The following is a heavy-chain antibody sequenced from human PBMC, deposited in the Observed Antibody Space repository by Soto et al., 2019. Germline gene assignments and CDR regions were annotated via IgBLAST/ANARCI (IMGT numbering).Heavy chain of an antibody. V-gene: IGHV3-23*01. D-gene: IGHD2-21*02. J-gene: IGHJ4*02. CDR2: ISGSGGST. CDR3: AKDIIVHFRVVTPTVFDY. Sequence: EVQLLESGGGLVQPGGSLRLSCAASGFTFSSYAMSWVRQAPGKGLEWVSAISGSGGSTYYADSVKGRFTISRDNSKNTLYLQMNSLRAEDTAVYYCAKDIIVHFRVVTPTVFDYWGQGTLVTVSS. CDR1: GFTFSSYA.